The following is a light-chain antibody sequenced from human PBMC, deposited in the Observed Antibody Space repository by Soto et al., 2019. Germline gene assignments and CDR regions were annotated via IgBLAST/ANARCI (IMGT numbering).Light chain of an antibody. CDR1: QDISNY. Sequence: DIQMTQSPSSLSASVGDRVTITCQASQDISNYLNWYQQKPGKAPKLLIYDASNLETGVPSRFSGSASGTDFTFSISSLQPEDIATYYCQQYDNLLLITFGQGTRLEIK. CDR2: DAS. V-gene: IGKV1-33*01. CDR3: QQYDNLLLIT. J-gene: IGKJ5*01.